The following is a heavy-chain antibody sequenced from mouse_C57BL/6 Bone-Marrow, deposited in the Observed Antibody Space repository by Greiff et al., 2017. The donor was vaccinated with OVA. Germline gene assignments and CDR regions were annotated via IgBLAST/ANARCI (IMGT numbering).Heavy chain of an antibody. D-gene: IGHD2-5*01. V-gene: IGHV1-61*01. Sequence: VQLQQPGAELVRPGSSVKLSCKASGYTFTSYWMDWVKQRPGQGLEWIGNIYPSDSETHYNQKFKDKATLTVDKSSSTAYMQLSSLTSEDSAVYYCARRGYSNYEAWFAYWGQGTLVTVSA. CDR1: GYTFTSYW. CDR2: IYPSDSET. CDR3: ARRGYSNYEAWFAY. J-gene: IGHJ3*01.